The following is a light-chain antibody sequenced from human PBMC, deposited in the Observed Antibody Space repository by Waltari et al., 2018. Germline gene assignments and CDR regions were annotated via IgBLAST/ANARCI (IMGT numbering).Light chain of an antibody. J-gene: IGLJ2*01. CDR2: GKN. Sequence: SSELTHDPTMSVALGQTVRITCQGDSLRTYYGRWCRQKPGQAPILVIYGKNNLPAGRPSRSSASSAGNTASLTISGAQAEDEAVYCCNARDISGDVIFGGGTKLTVL. V-gene: IGLV3-19*01. CDR1: SLRTYY. CDR3: NARDISGDVI.